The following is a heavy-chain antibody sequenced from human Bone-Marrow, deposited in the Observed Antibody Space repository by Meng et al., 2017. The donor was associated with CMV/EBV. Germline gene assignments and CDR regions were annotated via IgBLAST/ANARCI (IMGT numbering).Heavy chain of an antibody. CDR3: ARDETYYDFWSGYYPYYYYGMDV. D-gene: IGHD3-3*01. J-gene: IGHJ6*02. V-gene: IGHV3-74*01. CDR2: INSDGSST. Sequence: GGSLRLSCAAFGFTFSIYWMHWVRQAPGKGLVWVSRINSDGSSTSYADSVKGRFTISRDNAKNTLYLQMNSLRAEDMAVDYCARDETYYDFWSGYYPYYYYGMDVWGQGTTVTVSS. CDR1: GFTFSIYW.